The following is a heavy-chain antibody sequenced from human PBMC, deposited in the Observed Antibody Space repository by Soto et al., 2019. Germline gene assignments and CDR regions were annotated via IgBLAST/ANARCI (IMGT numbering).Heavy chain of an antibody. CDR1: GYTSTGYY. J-gene: IGHJ4*02. CDR3: ARSRGYSGYDTQVFDY. Sequence: ASVKVSCKASGYTSTGYYMHWVRQAPGQGLEWMGWINPNSGGTNYAQKFQGWVTMTRDTSISTAYMELSRLRSDDTAVYYCARSRGYSGYDTQVFDYWGQGTLVTVSS. D-gene: IGHD5-12*01. CDR2: INPNSGGT. V-gene: IGHV1-2*04.